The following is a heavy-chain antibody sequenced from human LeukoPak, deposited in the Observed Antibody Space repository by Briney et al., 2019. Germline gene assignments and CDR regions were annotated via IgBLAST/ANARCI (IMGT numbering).Heavy chain of an antibody. CDR3: ARGLRGSEDY. V-gene: IGHV1-2*02. CDR2: INPNSGVT. D-gene: IGHD3-10*01. CDR1: GYTFTGYY. Sequence: ASVKVSCKASGYTFTGYYMHWVRQAPGQGLEWMGWINPNSGVTNYAQKFQGRVTTTRDTSISTAYMELSSLTSDDTAVYYCARGLRGSEDYWGQGTLVTVSS. J-gene: IGHJ4*02.